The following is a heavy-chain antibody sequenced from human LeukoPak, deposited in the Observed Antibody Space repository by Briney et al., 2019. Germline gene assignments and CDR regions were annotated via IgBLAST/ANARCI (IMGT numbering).Heavy chain of an antibody. Sequence: SETLSLTCAVYGGSFSGYYWSWIRQPPGKGVEWIGEINHSGSTNYNPSLKSRVTISVDTSKNQFSLKLSSVTAADTAVYYCARAPGPQLWLVGAFDIWGQGTMVTVSS. D-gene: IGHD5-18*01. V-gene: IGHV4-34*01. CDR2: INHSGST. J-gene: IGHJ3*02. CDR3: ARAPGPQLWLVGAFDI. CDR1: GGSFSGYY.